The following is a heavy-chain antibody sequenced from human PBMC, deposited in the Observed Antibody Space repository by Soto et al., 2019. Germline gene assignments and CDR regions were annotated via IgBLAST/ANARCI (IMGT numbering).Heavy chain of an antibody. J-gene: IGHJ1*01. CDR3: AKDLMIVVVTDYFQH. V-gene: IGHV3-23*01. CDR1: GFTSSNAW. CDR2: ISGSGGST. D-gene: IGHD3-22*01. Sequence: GALRLSCAASGFTSSNAWMNWVRQAPGKGLEWVSAISGSGGSTYYADSVKGRFTISRDNSKNTLYLQMNSLRAEDTAVYYCAKDLMIVVVTDYFQHWGQGTLVTVSS.